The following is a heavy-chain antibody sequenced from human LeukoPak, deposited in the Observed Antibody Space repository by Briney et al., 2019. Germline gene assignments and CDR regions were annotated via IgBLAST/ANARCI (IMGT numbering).Heavy chain of an antibody. CDR1: GLTFSSHW. CDR3: ARGGSGNQYYFDS. CDR2: ITNDGSST. D-gene: IGHD4-23*01. V-gene: IGHV3-74*01. J-gene: IGHJ4*02. Sequence: GGSLRLSCAASGLTFSSHWMHWVRQAPGKGLVWVSRITNDGSSTTYADSVKGRFTISRDNAKNMLYLQVNSLRAEDTAVYYCARGGSGNQYYFDSWGQGTLVTVSS.